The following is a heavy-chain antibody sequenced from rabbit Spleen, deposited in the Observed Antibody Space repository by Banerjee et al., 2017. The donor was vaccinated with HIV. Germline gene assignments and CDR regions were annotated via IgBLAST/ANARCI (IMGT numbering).Heavy chain of an antibody. V-gene: IGHV1S7*01. CDR3: ARDAGTSFSTYGMDL. CDR1: GFSFSSNW. D-gene: IGHD8-1*01. Sequence: QSLEESGGGLVKPGGTLTLTCTVSGFSFSSNWICWVRQAPGKGLEWIACIDTNDGDTDYATWVNGRFTISSHNAQNTLYLQLNSLTAADTATYFCARDAGTSFSTYGMDLWGPGTLVTVS. CDR2: IDTNDGDT. J-gene: IGHJ6*01.